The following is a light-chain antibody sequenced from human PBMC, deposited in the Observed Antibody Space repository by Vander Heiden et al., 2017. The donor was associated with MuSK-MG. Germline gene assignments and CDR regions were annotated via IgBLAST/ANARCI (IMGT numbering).Light chain of an antibody. CDR2: AAS. CDR1: QGISSY. V-gene: IGKV1-9*01. J-gene: IGKJ4*01. CDR3: QHVSGYPIT. Sequence: DIQLTQSPSFLSASVGDRVTITCRASQGISSYLAWYRQKPGEAPKLLIYAASTLQSGVPSRFSGSGSGTEFTLTISSLQPEDFATYYCQHVSGYPITFGGGTKVEIK.